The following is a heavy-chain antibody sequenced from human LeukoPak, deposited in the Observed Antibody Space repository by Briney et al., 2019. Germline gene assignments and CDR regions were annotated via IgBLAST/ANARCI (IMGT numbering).Heavy chain of an antibody. V-gene: IGHV1-46*01. D-gene: IGHD5-24*01. CDR1: GYTFTSYY. CDR3: ATGTDGYNYLIDY. CDR2: INPSGGST. J-gene: IGHJ4*02. Sequence: ASVKVSCKASGYTFTSYYMHWVRQAPGQGLEWMGIINPSGGSTNYAQKFQGRVTITADESTSTAYMELSSLRSEDTAVYYCATGTDGYNYLIDYWGQGTLVTVSS.